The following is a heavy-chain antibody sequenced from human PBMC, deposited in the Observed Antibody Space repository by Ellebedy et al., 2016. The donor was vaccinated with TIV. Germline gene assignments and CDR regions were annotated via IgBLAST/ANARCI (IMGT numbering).Heavy chain of an antibody. Sequence: PGGSLRLSCAASGFTFSSYAMAWFRQAPGKGLARVSSISDVGGYTYYAESVKGRFTISRDNSKRTLFLQMTSLRAEDTAVYYFTVLGRMFDFWGQGTLVTVSS. V-gene: IGHV3-23*01. CDR1: GFTFSSYA. J-gene: IGHJ4*02. CDR2: ISDVGGYT. CDR3: TVLGRMFDF.